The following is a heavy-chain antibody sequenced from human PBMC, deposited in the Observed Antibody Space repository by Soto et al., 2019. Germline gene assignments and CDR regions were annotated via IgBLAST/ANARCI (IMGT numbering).Heavy chain of an antibody. CDR3: AKGLTSDFDAFDF. Sequence: EVQLLESGGGLVQPVGSLRLSCAASGFTFSGYAMSWFRQAPGKGLEWVSGLTNGGFSTYYADSVKGRFTVSRDNSKKTLYLQMNSLRAADTAVYYCAKGLTSDFDAFDFWGQGTMVTVSS. CDR1: GFTFSGYA. J-gene: IGHJ3*01. CDR2: LTNGGFST. D-gene: IGHD2-2*01. V-gene: IGHV3-23*01.